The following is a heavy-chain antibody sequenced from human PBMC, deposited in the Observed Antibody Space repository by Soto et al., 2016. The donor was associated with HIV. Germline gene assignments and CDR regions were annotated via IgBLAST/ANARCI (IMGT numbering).Heavy chain of an antibody. Sequence: QVQLVQSGAEVKKPGASVKVSCKASGYTFTDYDINWVRQATGQGLEWMGWMNPNSGNTGYAQKFQGRVTITRNTSISTAYMELSRLRSDDTAVYYCAREKDYYDSSGYGRYYYYGMDVWGQGTTVTVSS. CDR1: GYTFTDYD. J-gene: IGHJ6*02. D-gene: IGHD3-22*01. CDR2: MNPNSGNT. CDR3: AREKDYYDSSGYGRYYYYGMDV. V-gene: IGHV1-8*03.